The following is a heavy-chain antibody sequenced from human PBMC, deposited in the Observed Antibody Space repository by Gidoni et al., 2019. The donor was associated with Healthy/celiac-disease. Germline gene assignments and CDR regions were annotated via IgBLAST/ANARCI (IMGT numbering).Heavy chain of an antibody. CDR2: IYYSGST. Sequence: QVQLQESGPGLVKPSQTLSLTCTVSGGSISSGGYYWSWIRQHPGKGLEWIGYIYYSGSTYYNPSLKSRVTISVDTSKNQFSLKLSSVTAADTAVYYCARDLLDNWNYYYGMDVWGQGTTVTVSS. CDR1: GGSISSGGYY. J-gene: IGHJ6*02. CDR3: ARDLLDNWNYYYGMDV. D-gene: IGHD1-20*01. V-gene: IGHV4-31*03.